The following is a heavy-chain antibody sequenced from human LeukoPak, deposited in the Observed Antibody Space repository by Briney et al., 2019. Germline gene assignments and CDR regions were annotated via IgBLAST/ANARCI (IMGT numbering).Heavy chain of an antibody. Sequence: GGSLRLSCAASGFTFSSYWMSWVRQAPGKGLEWVANIKQDGSEKYYVDSVKGRFTISRDNAKNSLYLQMNSLRAEDTAVYYCARDKVVGATYFDYWGQGTLVTVSS. V-gene: IGHV3-7*01. CDR2: IKQDGSEK. D-gene: IGHD1-26*01. CDR1: GFTFSSYW. J-gene: IGHJ4*02. CDR3: ARDKVVGATYFDY.